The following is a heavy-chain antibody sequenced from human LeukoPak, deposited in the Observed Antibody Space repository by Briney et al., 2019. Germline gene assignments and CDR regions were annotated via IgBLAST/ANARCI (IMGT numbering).Heavy chain of an antibody. CDR3: AKELSKWGYYYRMDV. D-gene: IGHD2-8*01. CDR2: ICGNGGST. Sequence: GGSLRLSCAASGFTFDDYAMHWVRQAPGKGLEWVSLICGNGGSTYYADSVKGRFTISRDNSKTSLFLQMNSLTTRDTALYYCAKELSKWGYYYRMDVWGQGTTVTVSS. J-gene: IGHJ6*02. V-gene: IGHV3-43*02. CDR1: GFTFDDYA.